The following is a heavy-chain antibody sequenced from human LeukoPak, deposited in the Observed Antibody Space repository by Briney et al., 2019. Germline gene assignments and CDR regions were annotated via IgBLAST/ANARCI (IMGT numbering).Heavy chain of an antibody. CDR1: GFTFSSYTFSTYA. D-gene: IGHD3-10*01. CDR2: ISGSGGST. J-gene: IGHJ4*02. V-gene: IGHV3-23*01. CDR3: AKDGTKSTSYHFDY. Sequence: GGSLRLSCAASGFTFSSYTFSTYAMSWVRQAPGKGLEWVSAISGSGGSTYYADSVKGRFSISRDNSKNTLYLQMNSLRAEDTAVYYCAKDGTKSTSYHFDYWGQGTLVTVSS.